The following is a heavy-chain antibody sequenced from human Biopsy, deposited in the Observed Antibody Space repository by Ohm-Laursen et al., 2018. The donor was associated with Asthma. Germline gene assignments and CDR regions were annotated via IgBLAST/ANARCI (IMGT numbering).Heavy chain of an antibody. CDR2: VSSDGRNK. V-gene: IGHV3-30*03. D-gene: IGHD3-22*01. J-gene: IGHJ3*02. Sequence: SLRLSCAASGFVFSQCGMHWVRQGPGKGLEWVALVSSDGRNKYYEDSVKGRFTISRDNSRNRLYLQINSLTVEDSAVYFCARQSGQEYGDSIPFDTWGQGTKVAVSS. CDR3: ARQSGQEYGDSIPFDT. CDR1: GFVFSQCG.